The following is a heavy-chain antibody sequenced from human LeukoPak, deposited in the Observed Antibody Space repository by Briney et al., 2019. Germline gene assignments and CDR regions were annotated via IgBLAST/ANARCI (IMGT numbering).Heavy chain of an antibody. Sequence: PSETLSLTRTVSGGSISSGDYYWSWIRQPPGKGLESIGYIYYSGNTYYNPSLKSRVTISVDMSKNQFSLKLSSVTAADTAVYYCARADVNYYVSSGYYYYFDYWGQGTLVTVSS. D-gene: IGHD3-22*01. J-gene: IGHJ4*02. CDR2: IYYSGNT. V-gene: IGHV4-30-4*01. CDR1: GGSISSGDYY. CDR3: ARADVNYYVSSGYYYYFDY.